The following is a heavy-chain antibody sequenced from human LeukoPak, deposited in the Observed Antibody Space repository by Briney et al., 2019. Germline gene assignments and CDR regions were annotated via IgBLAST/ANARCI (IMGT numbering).Heavy chain of an antibody. CDR1: RFIFSSYG. V-gene: IGHV3-23*01. CDR3: AKSSYYDSSGYYREYYFDY. J-gene: IGHJ4*02. D-gene: IGHD3-22*01. Sequence: GGSLRLSCAASRFIFSSYGMSWVRQAPGKGLEWVSSISGGGGSTYYADSVKGRFSISRDNSKNTLYLQMNSLRAEDTAVYYCAKSSYYDSSGYYREYYFDYWGQGTLVTVSS. CDR2: ISGGGGST.